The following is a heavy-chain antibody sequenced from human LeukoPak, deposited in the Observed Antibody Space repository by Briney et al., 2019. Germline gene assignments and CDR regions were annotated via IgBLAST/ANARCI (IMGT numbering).Heavy chain of an antibody. Sequence: GGSLRLSSASSGFTYSSYAMYWVRQAPGKGLEFVSAICSNGGCTYYANSVKGRFTISRDNSKNTLYLQMGSLRAEDMAVYYCATGSSHGYYYYYRGVWGKGTTVTVSS. J-gene: IGHJ6*03. V-gene: IGHV3-64*01. D-gene: IGHD2-15*01. CDR1: GFTYSSYA. CDR3: ATGSSHGYYYYYRGV. CDR2: ICSNGGCT.